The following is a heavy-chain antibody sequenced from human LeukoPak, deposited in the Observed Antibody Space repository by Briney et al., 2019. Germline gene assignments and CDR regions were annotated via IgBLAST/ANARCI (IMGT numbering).Heavy chain of an antibody. CDR2: ISSSGSSI. D-gene: IGHD3-22*01. CDR3: ARYYYDSSGYYYFDY. Sequence: GGSLRLSCAASGFTFSSYGMNWVRQAPGKGLEWVSTISSSGSSIFYAASVKGRFTISRDNARNSLYLQMNSLRAEDTAVYFCARYYYDSSGYYYFDYWGQGTLVTVSS. J-gene: IGHJ4*02. V-gene: IGHV3-21*04. CDR1: GFTFSSYG.